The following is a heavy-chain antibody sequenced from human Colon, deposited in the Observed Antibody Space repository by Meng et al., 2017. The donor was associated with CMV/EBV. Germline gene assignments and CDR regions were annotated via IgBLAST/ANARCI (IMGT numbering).Heavy chain of an antibody. CDR2: ISHDGTKK. J-gene: IGHJ5*02. CDR1: GFTFSAYP. V-gene: IGHV3-30*04. CDR3: ARASNSSFDP. Sequence: SLKISCAASGFTFSAYPIHWVRQAPGKGLEWVTIISHDGTKKYYAESVKGRFTISRDNSQNTVTVQMNSLRGDDTAIYYCARASNSSFDPWGQGTLVTVSS. D-gene: IGHD4-11*01.